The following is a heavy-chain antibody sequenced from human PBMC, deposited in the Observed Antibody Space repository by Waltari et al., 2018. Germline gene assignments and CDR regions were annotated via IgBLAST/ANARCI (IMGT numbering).Heavy chain of an antibody. Sequence: QVQLVQSGAEVKKPGASVKVSCKASGYTFTSYGISWVRQAPGQGLEGMGWISAYNGNPKYTRKLQGRATMTPDTSTITAYMELRSLISDSTAVYYCARNSRYYGSGSNSDYWGQGTLVTVSS. CDR1: GYTFTSYG. V-gene: IGHV1-18*01. CDR3: ARNSRYYGSGSNSDY. J-gene: IGHJ4*02. D-gene: IGHD3-10*01. CDR2: ISAYNGNP.